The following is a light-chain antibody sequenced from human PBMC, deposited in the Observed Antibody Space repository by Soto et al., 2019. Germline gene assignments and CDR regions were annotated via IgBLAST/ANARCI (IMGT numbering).Light chain of an antibody. CDR3: QQYNNWPSWT. J-gene: IGKJ1*01. CDR1: QSVSSN. V-gene: IGKV3-15*01. Sequence: EIVMTQSPATLSVSPGERATLSCRASQSVSSNLAWYQQKPGQAPRLLIYGASTRATGIPARFSGSGSGTGFTLTISSLQSEDFAVYYCQQYNNWPSWTFGQGTKVEIK. CDR2: GAS.